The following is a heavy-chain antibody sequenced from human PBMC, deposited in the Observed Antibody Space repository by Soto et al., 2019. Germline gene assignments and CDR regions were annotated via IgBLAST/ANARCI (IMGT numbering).Heavy chain of an antibody. CDR3: ARALREEELPGHWFDP. D-gene: IGHD1-7*01. CDR2: ISAYNGNT. CDR1: GYTFTSYG. Sequence: QVQLVQSGAEVKKPGASVKVSCKASGYTFTSYGISWVRQAPGQGLEWMGWISAYNGNTNYAQRLQGRVTMTTDTSTSTAYMELRSLRSDDTAVYYCARALREEELPGHWFDPWGQGTLVTVSS. J-gene: IGHJ5*02. V-gene: IGHV1-18*01.